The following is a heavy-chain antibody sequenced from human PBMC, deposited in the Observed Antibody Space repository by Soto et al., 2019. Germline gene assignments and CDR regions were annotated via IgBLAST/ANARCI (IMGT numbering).Heavy chain of an antibody. CDR1: GFTFRSYV. CDR3: ARWGTTGGLDV. Sequence: QVQLVESGGGVVQPGTSLRLSCVGSGFTFRSYVIHWVRQAPGKGLEWVALTSYDGSNNFYGDSVKGRFTISRHNSRNTMELQMDSLRFEDTALYYCARWGTTGGLDVWGQGTLVSVS. J-gene: IGHJ4*02. CDR2: TSYDGSNN. V-gene: IGHV3-33*05. D-gene: IGHD3-16*01.